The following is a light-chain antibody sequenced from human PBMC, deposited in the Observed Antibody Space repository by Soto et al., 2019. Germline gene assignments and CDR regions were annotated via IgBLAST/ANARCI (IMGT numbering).Light chain of an antibody. Sequence: SYELTQPPSVSLSPGQTAMITCSGDALPKQYAYWYQQKPRQAPILMIYKDTERPSGIPERFSGSSSGTTVTLTISGVQAEDEADYYCQSADSSGTYVVFGGGTKLTVL. CDR3: QSADSSGTYVV. J-gene: IGLJ2*01. V-gene: IGLV3-25*03. CDR1: ALPKQY. CDR2: KDT.